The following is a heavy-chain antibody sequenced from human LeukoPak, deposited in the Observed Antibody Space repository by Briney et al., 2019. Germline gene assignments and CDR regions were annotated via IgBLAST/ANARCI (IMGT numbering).Heavy chain of an antibody. CDR3: ARGSSGWLRFDY. V-gene: IGHV4-31*03. CDR1: GGSISSGGYY. J-gene: IGHJ4*02. Sequence: SETLSLTCTVSGGSISSGGYYWSWIRQHPGKGLEWIGYIYYSGNTYYNPSLKSRVTISVDTSKNQFSLKLSSVTAVDTAVYYCARGSSGWLRFDYWGQGTLVTVSS. D-gene: IGHD6-19*01. CDR2: IYYSGNT.